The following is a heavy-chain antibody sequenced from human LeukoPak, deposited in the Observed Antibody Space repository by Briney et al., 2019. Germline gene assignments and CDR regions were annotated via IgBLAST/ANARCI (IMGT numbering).Heavy chain of an antibody. D-gene: IGHD2-15*01. J-gene: IGHJ6*02. V-gene: IGHV3-64D*06. CDR1: GFTFSNYA. Sequence: GGSLRLSCSASGFTFSNYAMHWVRQAPGRGLEYVSAISNNGGNTYYADSVKGRFTFSRDNSKNTVYLHMSSLRAEDTAVYYCARGVVVVAAGHYYYYGMDVWGQGTTVTVSS. CDR2: ISNNGGNT. CDR3: ARGVVVVAAGHYYYYGMDV.